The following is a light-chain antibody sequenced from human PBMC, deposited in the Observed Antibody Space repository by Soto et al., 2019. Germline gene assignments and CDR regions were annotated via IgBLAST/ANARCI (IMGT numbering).Light chain of an antibody. CDR3: SSYRIGRTLNDV. Sequence: QSALIQPASVSGSPGQSITISCTGTTSDVGGYDYVSWYQQFPGRAPTLIIYEVTNRPSGVSNRFSGSKSGDTASLTISGLQTEDEADYYCSSYRIGRTLNDVFGTGTKLTVL. CDR2: EVT. J-gene: IGLJ1*01. CDR1: TSDVGGYDY. V-gene: IGLV2-14*03.